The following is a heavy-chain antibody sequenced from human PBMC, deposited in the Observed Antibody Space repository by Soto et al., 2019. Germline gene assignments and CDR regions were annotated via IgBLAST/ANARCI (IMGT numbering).Heavy chain of an antibody. CDR3: ARNYYGSATFFHLSFDY. Sequence: QVQLQESGPGLVEPSETLSLTCTVSGDSINNFYWSWIRQPAGKAPEWIGRVYSSGITSYNPSLASRVTMSVDTSKSQFSLQLTSLTAADTAIYYCARNYYGSATFFHLSFDYWGPGILVSVSS. J-gene: IGHJ4*02. CDR2: VYSSGIT. D-gene: IGHD3-10*01. CDR1: GDSINNFY. V-gene: IGHV4-4*07.